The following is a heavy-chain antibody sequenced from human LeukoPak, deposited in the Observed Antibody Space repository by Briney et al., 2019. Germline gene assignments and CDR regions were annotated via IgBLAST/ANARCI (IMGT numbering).Heavy chain of an antibody. Sequence: ASVRVSCEASGYTFTSNGISWVRQVPGQGLEWIGGLSVYNGNANPAQNFQARVTMTTDTSTSTAYMELRRLRFDDTAVYYCARETPNAFDIWGQGTKVIVSS. CDR1: GYTFTSNG. CDR2: LSVYNGNA. J-gene: IGHJ3*02. V-gene: IGHV1-18*01. CDR3: ARETPNAFDI.